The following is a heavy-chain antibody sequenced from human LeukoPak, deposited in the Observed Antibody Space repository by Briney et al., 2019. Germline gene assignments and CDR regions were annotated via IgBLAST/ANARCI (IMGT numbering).Heavy chain of an antibody. V-gene: IGHV4-39*01. CDR2: IYYSGST. D-gene: IGHD6-13*01. CDR3: ARRAGTGYSSDY. J-gene: IGHJ4*02. CDR1: GGSISSSSYY. Sequence: SETLSLTCTVSGGSISSSSYYWGWIRQPPGRGLEWIGSIYYSGSTYYNPSLKSRVTISVDTSKNQFSLKLSSVIAADTAVYYCARRAGTGYSSDYWGQGTLVTVSS.